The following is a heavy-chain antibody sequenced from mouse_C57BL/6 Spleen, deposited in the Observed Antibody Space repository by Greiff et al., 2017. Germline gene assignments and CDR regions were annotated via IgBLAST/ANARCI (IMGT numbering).Heavy chain of an antibody. CDR2: INPSSGYT. V-gene: IGHV1-4*01. CDR3: ARGGTGTGYFDV. D-gene: IGHD4-1*01. CDR1: GYTFTSYT. J-gene: IGHJ1*03. Sequence: QVQLKESGAELARPGASVKMSCKASGYTFTSYTMHWVKQRPGQGLEWIGYINPSSGYTKYNQKFKDKATLTADKSSSTAYMQLSSLTSEDSAVYYCARGGTGTGYFDVWGTGTTVTVSS.